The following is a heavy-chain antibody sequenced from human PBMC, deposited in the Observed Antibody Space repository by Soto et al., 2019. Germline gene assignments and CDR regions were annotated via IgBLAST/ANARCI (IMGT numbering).Heavy chain of an antibody. Sequence: GGSLRLSCAASGFTFSSYAMSWVRQAPGKGLEWVSAISGSGGSTYYADSVKGRFTISRDNSKNTPYLQMNSLRAEDTAVYYCAKDPPITMVRGVIRWYNWFDPWGQGTLVTVSS. CDR2: ISGSGGST. J-gene: IGHJ5*02. CDR1: GFTFSSYA. V-gene: IGHV3-23*01. D-gene: IGHD3-10*01. CDR3: AKDPPITMVRGVIRWYNWFDP.